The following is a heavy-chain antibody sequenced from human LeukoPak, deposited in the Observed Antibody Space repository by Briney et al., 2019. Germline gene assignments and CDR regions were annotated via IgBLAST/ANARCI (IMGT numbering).Heavy chain of an antibody. CDR3: ARAPMVAAAGGWFDP. CDR1: GGTFSSYA. CDR2: IIPIFGTA. Sequence: GASVKVSCKASGGTFSSYAISWVRQAPGQGLEWMGGIIPIFGTANYAQKFQGRVTITADKSTSTAYMELSSLRSEDTAVYYCARAPMVAAAGGWFDPWGQGTLVTVSS. V-gene: IGHV1-69*06. D-gene: IGHD6-13*01. J-gene: IGHJ5*02.